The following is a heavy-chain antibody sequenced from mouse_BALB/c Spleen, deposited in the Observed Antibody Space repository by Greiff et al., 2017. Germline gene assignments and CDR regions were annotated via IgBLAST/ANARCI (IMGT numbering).Heavy chain of an antibody. CDR1: GFTFSSFG. CDR3: ARGITTYYYAMDY. J-gene: IGHJ4*01. D-gene: IGHD2-4*01. Sequence: EVKLVESGGGLVQPGGSRKLSCAASGFTFSSFGMHWVRQAPEKGLEWVAYISSGSSTIYYADTVKGRFTISRDNPKNTLFLQMTSLRSEDTAMYYCARGITTYYYAMDYWGQGTSVTVSS. V-gene: IGHV5-17*02. CDR2: ISSGSSTI.